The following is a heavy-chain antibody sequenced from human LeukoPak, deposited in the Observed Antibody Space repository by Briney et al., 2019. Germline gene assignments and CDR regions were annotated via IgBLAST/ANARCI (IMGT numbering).Heavy chain of an antibody. D-gene: IGHD2-15*01. CDR2: IYYSGST. CDR1: GGSISSSSYY. J-gene: IGHJ4*02. CDR3: ARDGQQDTRPY. V-gene: IGHV4-39*07. Sequence: PSETLSLTCTVSGGSISSSSYYWGWIRQSPGKGLEWIGSIYYSGSTYYNPSLKSRVTISVDTSKNQFSLKLSAVTAADTAVYYCARDGQQDTRPYWGQGTLVTVSS.